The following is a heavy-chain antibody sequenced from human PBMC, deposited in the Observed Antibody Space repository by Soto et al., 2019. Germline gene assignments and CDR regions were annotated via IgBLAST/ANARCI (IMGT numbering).Heavy chain of an antibody. J-gene: IGHJ5*02. D-gene: IGHD6-13*01. CDR3: ARDRHFKNSIAAAAGWFGP. CDR1: GDSVSSNSAA. CDR2: TYYRSKWYN. V-gene: IGHV6-1*01. Sequence: SQTLSLTCAISGDSVSSNSAAWNWIRQSPSRGLKWLGRTYYRSKWYNDYAVSVKSRITINPDTSKNQFSLQLNSVTPEDTAVYYCARDRHFKNSIAAAAGWFGPWGQGTLVTVSS.